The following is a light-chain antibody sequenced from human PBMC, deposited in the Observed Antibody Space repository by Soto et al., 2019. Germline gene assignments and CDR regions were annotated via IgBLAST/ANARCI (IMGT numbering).Light chain of an antibody. Sequence: DLQMTQSPSTLSASVGDRVTITCRASQSIDRWLAWYQQNPGKAPKLLIKKASTLQTGVPSRFGGSGSGTDFTLTIRSLQTGDLASTFGQQYTTSPDTFVQGTKLNIK. CDR1: QSIDRW. V-gene: IGKV1-5*03. J-gene: IGKJ2*01. CDR3: QQYTTSPDT. CDR2: KAS.